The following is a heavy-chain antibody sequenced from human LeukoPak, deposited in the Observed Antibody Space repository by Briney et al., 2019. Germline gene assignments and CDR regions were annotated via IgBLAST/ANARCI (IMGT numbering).Heavy chain of an antibody. CDR1: GFTFSSYW. D-gene: IGHD6-19*01. CDR2: IKSKTDGGTT. CDR3: TTDGVAGRSDYYYYMDV. V-gene: IGHV3-15*01. Sequence: GGSLRLSCAASGFTFSSYWMSWVRQAPGKGLEWVGRIKSKTDGGTTDYAAPVKGRFTISRDDSKNTLYLQMNSLKTEDTAVYYCTTDGVAGRSDYYYYMDVWGKGTTVTVSS. J-gene: IGHJ6*03.